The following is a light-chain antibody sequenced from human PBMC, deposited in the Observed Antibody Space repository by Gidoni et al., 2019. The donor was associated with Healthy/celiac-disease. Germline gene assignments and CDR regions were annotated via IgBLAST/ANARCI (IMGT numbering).Light chain of an antibody. CDR3: QAWDSSTVV. J-gene: IGLJ2*01. Sequence: SYALTQPPSVSVSPGKTASITCSGDKLGDKYACWYQQKPGQSPVLVSYQDSKRPSGIPERFSGSNSGNTATLTISGTQAMDEADYYCQAWDSSTVVFGGGTKLTVL. V-gene: IGLV3-1*01. CDR2: QDS. CDR1: KLGDKY.